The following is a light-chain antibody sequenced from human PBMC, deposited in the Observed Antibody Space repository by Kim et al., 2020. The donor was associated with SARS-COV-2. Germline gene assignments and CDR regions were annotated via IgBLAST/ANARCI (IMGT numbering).Light chain of an antibody. J-gene: IGKJ1*01. V-gene: IGKV3-15*01. CDR1: QIVSTR. CDR2: GSY. CDR3: QQYNDLPRT. Sequence: EIVMTQSPATLSVSPGERATLSCRASQIVSTRLAWYQQKPGQAPRLLIYGSYARVTGIPARFSGSGSGTEFTLTISSLQSEDFAVYYCQQYNDLPRTFGQGTKVDIK.